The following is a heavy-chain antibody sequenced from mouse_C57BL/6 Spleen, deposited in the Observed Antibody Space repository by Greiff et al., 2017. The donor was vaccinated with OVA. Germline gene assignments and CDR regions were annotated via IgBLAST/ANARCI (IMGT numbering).Heavy chain of an antibody. CDR3: TRDRGSGEYFDV. J-gene: IGHJ1*03. CDR1: GFTFSSYA. D-gene: IGHD1-1*01. V-gene: IGHV5-9-1*02. Sequence: EVKLVESGEGLVKPGGSLKLSCAASGFTFSSYAMSWVRQTPEKRLEWVAYISSGGDYIYYADTVKGRFTISRDNARNTLYLQMSSLKSEDTAMYYCTRDRGSGEYFDVWGTGTTVTVSS. CDR2: ISSGGDYI.